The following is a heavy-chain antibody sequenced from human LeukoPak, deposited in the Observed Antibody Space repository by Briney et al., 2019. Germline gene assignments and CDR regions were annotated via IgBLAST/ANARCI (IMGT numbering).Heavy chain of an antibody. CDR3: ARDNWDYAFDI. D-gene: IGHD1-7*01. CDR1: GFTFSSYA. CDR2: ISYDGSNK. J-gene: IGHJ3*02. V-gene: IGHV3-30*04. Sequence: PPGGSLRLSCAASGFTFSSYAMHWVRQAPGKGLEWVAVISYDGSNKYYADSVKGRFTISRDNSKNTLYLQMNSLRAEDTAVYYCARDNWDYAFDIWGQGTMVTVSS.